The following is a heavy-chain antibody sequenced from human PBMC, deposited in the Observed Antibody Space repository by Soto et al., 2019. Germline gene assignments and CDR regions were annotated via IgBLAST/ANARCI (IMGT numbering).Heavy chain of an antibody. V-gene: IGHV4-59*01. CDR2: IYYTGST. Sequence: QVQLQESGPGLVKPSETLSLTCTVSGGSISSYYWSWIRQPPGKGLEWIGYIYYTGSTNYNPSLKSRVTIAADTAKNQFTLQLSSVTAADTSVYYCAIFNSYCDLWGRGTLVTVSS. J-gene: IGHJ2*01. CDR3: AIFNSYCDL. CDR1: GGSISSYY.